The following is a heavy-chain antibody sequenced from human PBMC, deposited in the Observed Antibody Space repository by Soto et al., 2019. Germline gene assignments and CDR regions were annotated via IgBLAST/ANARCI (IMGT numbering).Heavy chain of an antibody. J-gene: IGHJ6*03. CDR1: GYSFTNYG. Sequence: QDQLVQSGVEVKKPGGSVKVSCKASGYSFTNYGSTWVRQAPGQGFEWMGWISAYNGNTNYAQKFQGRVTLTTDASTSTAYLELRSLRSDDTAVYYCARDRGVAPPVAGNTHYYYYMDVWGKGTTVTVSS. D-gene: IGHD6-19*01. CDR2: ISAYNGNT. CDR3: ARDRGVAPPVAGNTHYYYYMDV. V-gene: IGHV1-18*01.